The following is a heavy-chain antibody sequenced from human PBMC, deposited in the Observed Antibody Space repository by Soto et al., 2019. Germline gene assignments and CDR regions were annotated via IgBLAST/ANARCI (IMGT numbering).Heavy chain of an antibody. CDR3: ASCLHCSNGGRFDP. V-gene: IGHV4-4*02. J-gene: IGHJ5*02. Sequence: QVHLQESGPGLVTPSGTLSLTCAVSGVSIGSPNWWTWVRQAPGKGLEWIGEMWPSGGTTYNPSLRNRVTISVDNSKNHLSLTLTSVTAADTAIYYCASCLHCSNGGRFDPWGQGALVTVSS. D-gene: IGHD2-8*01. CDR2: MWPSGGT. CDR1: GVSIGSPNW.